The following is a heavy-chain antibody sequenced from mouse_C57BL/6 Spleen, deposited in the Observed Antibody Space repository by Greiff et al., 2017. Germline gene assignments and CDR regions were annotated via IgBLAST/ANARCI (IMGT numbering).Heavy chain of an antibody. Sequence: QVQLQQPGAELVKPGASVKMSCKASGYTFTSYWITWVKQRPGQGLEWIGDIYPGSGSTNYNEKFKSKATLTVETSSSTAYMQLSSLTSEDTAVYYCARSGYGNYGYWGQGTTLTVSS. V-gene: IGHV1-55*01. CDR1: GYTFTSYW. CDR2: IYPGSGST. D-gene: IGHD2-10*02. CDR3: ARSGYGNYGY. J-gene: IGHJ2*01.